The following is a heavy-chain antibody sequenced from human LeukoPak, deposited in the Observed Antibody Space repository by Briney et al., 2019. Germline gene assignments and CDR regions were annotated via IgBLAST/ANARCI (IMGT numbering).Heavy chain of an antibody. D-gene: IGHD5-24*01. CDR3: ARDLGGDGFNLRNWFDP. Sequence: SETLSLTCTVSGGSINSADYYWSWIPQHPGKGLEWIGYIYYSGSRYYNQSLKSRVSISIDTSKNQFSLNQSSVTAADTAVYYCARDLGGDGFNLRNWFDPWGQGTLVTVSS. J-gene: IGHJ5*02. CDR2: IYYSGSR. V-gene: IGHV4-31*03. CDR1: GGSINSADYY.